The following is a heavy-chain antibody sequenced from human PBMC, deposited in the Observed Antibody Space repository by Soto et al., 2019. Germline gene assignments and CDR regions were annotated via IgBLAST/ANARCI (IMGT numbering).Heavy chain of an antibody. Sequence: SETLSLTCTVSGYSISSGYYWGWIRQPPGKWLEWIGSIYHSGSTYYNPSLKSRVTISVDTAKNQFSLKLSSVTAADTAVYYCARVGDILTGYDYWGQGTLVTVSS. D-gene: IGHD3-9*01. V-gene: IGHV4-38-2*02. CDR1: GYSISSGYY. CDR3: ARVGDILTGYDY. CDR2: IYHSGST. J-gene: IGHJ4*02.